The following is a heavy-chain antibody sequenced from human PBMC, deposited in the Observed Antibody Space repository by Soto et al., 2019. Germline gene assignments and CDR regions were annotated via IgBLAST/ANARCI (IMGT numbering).Heavy chain of an antibody. Sequence: QVHLVQSGAEVKKPGASVKVSCKGSGDTFTSDGITWVRQAPGQGLEWMGWISAHNGNTDYAQKLQGRVTVTRDTSTSTAYMELRSLRSDDTAVYYCARGRYGDYWGQGALVTVSS. D-gene: IGHD1-1*01. V-gene: IGHV1-18*01. CDR3: ARGRYGDY. CDR1: GDTFTSDG. CDR2: ISAHNGNT. J-gene: IGHJ4*02.